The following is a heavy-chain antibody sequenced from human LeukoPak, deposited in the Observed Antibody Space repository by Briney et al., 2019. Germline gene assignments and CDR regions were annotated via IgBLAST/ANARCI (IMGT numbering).Heavy chain of an antibody. CDR1: GFTFSSYS. Sequence: PGGSLRLSCAASGFTFSSYSMNWVRPPPGAGRGWVSSICSSSSYIYYASSVKGRFTKARDNAKNSLYLQITGLRAEDTVVYCCARDRARANSGSYFNWFDPWGQGTPVTVSS. CDR3: ARDRARANSGSYFNWFDP. CDR2: ICSSSSYI. J-gene: IGHJ5*02. D-gene: IGHD1-26*01. V-gene: IGHV3-21*01.